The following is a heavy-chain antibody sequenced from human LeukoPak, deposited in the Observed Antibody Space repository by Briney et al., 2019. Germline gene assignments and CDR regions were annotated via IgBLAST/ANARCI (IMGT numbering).Heavy chain of an antibody. J-gene: IGHJ4*02. CDR2: ISGSGDST. Sequence: PGGSLRLSCAASGFTFSNYAMTWVRQAPGKGLEWVSAISGSGDSTYYADSVKGRFTISRDNSKNTLDLQMNSLRAEDTAVYYCAKDRARGGTTDFDGWGQGTLVTVSS. D-gene: IGHD1-7*01. CDR3: AKDRARGGTTDFDG. CDR1: GFTFSNYA. V-gene: IGHV3-23*01.